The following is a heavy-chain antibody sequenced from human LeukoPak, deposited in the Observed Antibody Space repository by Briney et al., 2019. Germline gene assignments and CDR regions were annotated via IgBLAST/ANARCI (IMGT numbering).Heavy chain of an antibody. CDR3: ARDPNHYYDSSAYYGDY. CDR2: INTNTGNP. J-gene: IGHJ4*02. D-gene: IGHD3-22*01. V-gene: IGHV7-4-1*02. CDR1: GYTFTNYA. Sequence: ASVKVSCKASGYTFTNYAMNWVRQAPGQGLEWMGWINTNTGNPTYAQGFTGRFVFSLDTSVSTAYLQISSLKAEDTAVYYCARDPNHYYDSSAYYGDYWGQGTQVTVSS.